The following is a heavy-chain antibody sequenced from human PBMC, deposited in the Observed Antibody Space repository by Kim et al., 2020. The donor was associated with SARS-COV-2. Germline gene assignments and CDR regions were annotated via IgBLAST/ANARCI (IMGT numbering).Heavy chain of an antibody. V-gene: IGHV4-34*01. J-gene: IGHJ6*02. D-gene: IGHD3-9*01. Sequence: SETLSLTCAVYGGSFSGYYWSWIRQPPGKGLEWIGEINHSGSTNYNPSLKSRVTISVDTSKNQFSLKLSSVTAADTAVYYCARVLRYFDWLFDGMDVWGQGATVTVSS. CDR2: INHSGST. CDR3: ARVLRYFDWLFDGMDV. CDR1: GGSFSGYY.